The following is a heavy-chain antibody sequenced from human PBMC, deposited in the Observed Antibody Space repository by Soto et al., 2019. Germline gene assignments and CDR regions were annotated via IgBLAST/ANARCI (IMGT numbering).Heavy chain of an antibody. CDR1: GDTFTFYS. CDR2: INPILSMS. Sequence: QVQLVQSGAEVKRPGSSVKVSCKASGDTFTFYSINWVRQAPGLGLEWMGRINPILSMSNYAQRFQGRVTRPADKSTSTAYMDLSSLRSEDTAIYYCASSYGSGYRAFDYWGQGALVTVSS. J-gene: IGHJ4*02. D-gene: IGHD3-10*01. V-gene: IGHV1-69*02. CDR3: ASSYGSGYRAFDY.